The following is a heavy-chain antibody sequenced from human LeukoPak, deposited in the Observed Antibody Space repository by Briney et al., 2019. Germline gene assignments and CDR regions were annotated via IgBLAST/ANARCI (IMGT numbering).Heavy chain of an antibody. V-gene: IGHV4-34*01. Sequence: PSESLSLTCAVYGGSFSGYYWSWIRQPPGKGLEWIGEINHSGSTNYNPSLKSRVTISVDTSKNQFSLKLSSVTAADTAVYYCARVGDIVVVPAAREPFDCWGQGTLVTVSS. CDR3: ARVGDIVVVPAAREPFDC. J-gene: IGHJ4*02. CDR2: INHSGST. CDR1: GGSFSGYY. D-gene: IGHD2-2*01.